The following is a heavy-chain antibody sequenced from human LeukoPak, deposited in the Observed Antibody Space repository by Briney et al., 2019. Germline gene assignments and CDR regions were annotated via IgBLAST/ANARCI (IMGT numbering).Heavy chain of an antibody. CDR1: GGTFISYA. V-gene: IGHV1-69*13. J-gene: IGHJ6*02. Sequence: GASVKVSCKASGGTFISYAISWVRQAPGQGLEWMGGIIPIFGTANYAQKFQGRVTITADESTSTAYMELSSLRSEDTAVYYCASCRAREYYYYYGMDVWGQGTTVTVSS. D-gene: IGHD2-15*01. CDR3: ASCRAREYYYYYGMDV. CDR2: IIPIFGTA.